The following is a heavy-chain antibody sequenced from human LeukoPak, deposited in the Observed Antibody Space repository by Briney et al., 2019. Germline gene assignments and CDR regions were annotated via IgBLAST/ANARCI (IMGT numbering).Heavy chain of an antibody. CDR3: ARRYGDNDAFDI. Sequence: ASVKVSCKASGYTFTGYYMHWVRQAPGQGLEWMGWINPNSGGTNYAQKFQGRVTMTRDTSISTAYMELSRLRSDDTAVYYCARRYGDNDAFDIWGQGTMVTVSS. CDR2: INPNSGGT. D-gene: IGHD4-17*01. J-gene: IGHJ3*02. CDR1: GYTFTGYY. V-gene: IGHV1-2*02.